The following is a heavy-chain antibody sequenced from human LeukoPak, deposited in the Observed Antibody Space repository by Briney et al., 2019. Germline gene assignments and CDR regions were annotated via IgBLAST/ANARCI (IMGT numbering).Heavy chain of an antibody. D-gene: IGHD3-10*01. V-gene: IGHV3-7*01. J-gene: IGHJ4*02. CDR3: ARDRGVRGVITYYFDY. CDR2: IKQDGSEK. CDR1: GFTFSSYW. Sequence: GGSLRLSCAASGFTFSSYWMSWVRQAPGKGLGWVANIKQDGSEKYYVDSVKGRFSIARDKAKHSLYLQMNSLRAEDTAVYYCARDRGVRGVITYYFDYWGQGTLVTVSS.